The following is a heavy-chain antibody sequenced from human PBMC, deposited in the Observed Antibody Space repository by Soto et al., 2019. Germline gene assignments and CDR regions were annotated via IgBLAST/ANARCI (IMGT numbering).Heavy chain of an antibody. D-gene: IGHD2-21*02. CDR3: AVEASYCGGDCYFDY. CDR1: GFTFSSYS. J-gene: IGHJ4*02. Sequence: SGGSLRLSCAASGFTFSSYSMNWVRQAPGKGLEWVSSISSSSSYIYYADSVKGRFTISRDNAKNSLYLQMNSLRAEDTAVYYCAVEASYCGGDCYFDYWGQGTLVTVSS. CDR2: ISSSSSYI. V-gene: IGHV3-21*01.